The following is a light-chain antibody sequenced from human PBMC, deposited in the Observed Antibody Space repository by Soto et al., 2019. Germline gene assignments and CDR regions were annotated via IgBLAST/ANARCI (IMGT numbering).Light chain of an antibody. CDR2: DAS. J-gene: IGKJ1*01. CDR3: QQYNAFSPTWT. V-gene: IGKV1-5*02. Sequence: DIQMTQSPSTLSASVGDRVTIICRASQSISDWLAWYQQKPGKAPNLLIYDASRLQSGVPSRFSGSGSGTEITLTISSLQPDDFATYYCQQYNAFSPTWTFGQGTKV. CDR1: QSISDW.